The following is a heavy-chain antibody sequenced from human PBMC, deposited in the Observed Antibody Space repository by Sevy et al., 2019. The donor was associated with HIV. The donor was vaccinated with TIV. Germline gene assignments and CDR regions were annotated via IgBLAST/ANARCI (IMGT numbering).Heavy chain of an antibody. V-gene: IGHV3-7*03. D-gene: IGHD2-2*01. CDR3: ARGQYAMDV. Sequence: GGSLRLSCGASDFIFENYWMTWVRQTSGQGLEWVATIKLDGSDKYYGDSVKGRFTISRDNSKKSLYLQMNSLRAEDTAVYFCARGQYAMDVWGQGNTVNVSS. J-gene: IGHJ6*02. CDR2: IKLDGSDK. CDR1: DFIFENYW.